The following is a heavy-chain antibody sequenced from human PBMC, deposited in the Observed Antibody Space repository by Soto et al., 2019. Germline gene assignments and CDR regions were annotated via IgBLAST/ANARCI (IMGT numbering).Heavy chain of an antibody. V-gene: IGHV3-30*19. CDR2: TSYDGNNK. D-gene: IGHD3-16*01. CDR3: ARGGTTGGFDI. J-gene: IGHJ4*02. CDR1: GFRFKSFV. Sequence: QVQLVESGGGVVQPGTSLRLSCAASGFRFKSFVMHWVRQAPGKGLEWVAFTSYDGNNKDYGDSVKGRFTVSRDNSQNTLHLQMDFLRPEDTALYYCARGGTTGGFDIWGQGTLVSVSS.